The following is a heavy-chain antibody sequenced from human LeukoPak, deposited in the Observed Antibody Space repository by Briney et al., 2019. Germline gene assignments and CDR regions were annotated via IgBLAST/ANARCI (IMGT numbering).Heavy chain of an antibody. CDR1: GGSISSGSYY. CDR3: ARTAKGGTYYYDSSGYHNDAFDI. J-gene: IGHJ3*02. D-gene: IGHD3-22*01. CDR2: IYTSGST. Sequence: PSQTLSLTCTVSGGSISSGSYYWSWIRQPAGKGLEWIGRIYTSGSTNYNPSLKSRVTISVDTSKNQFSLKLSSVTAADTAVYYCARTAKGGTYYYDSSGYHNDAFDIWGQGTMVTVSS. V-gene: IGHV4-61*02.